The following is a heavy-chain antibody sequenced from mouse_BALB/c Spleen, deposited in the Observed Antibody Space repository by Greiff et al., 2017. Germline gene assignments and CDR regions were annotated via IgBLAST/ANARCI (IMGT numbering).Heavy chain of an antibody. D-gene: IGHD1-1*01. CDR2: ISDGGSYT. Sequence: EVQGVESGGGLVKPGGSLKLSCAASGFTFSDYYMYWVRQTPEKRLEWVATISDGGSYTYYPDSVKGRFTISRDNAKNNLYLQMSSLKSEDTAMYYCANHYGSRYFDVWGAGTTVTVSS. CDR1: GFTFSDYY. V-gene: IGHV5-4*02. J-gene: IGHJ1*01. CDR3: ANHYGSRYFDV.